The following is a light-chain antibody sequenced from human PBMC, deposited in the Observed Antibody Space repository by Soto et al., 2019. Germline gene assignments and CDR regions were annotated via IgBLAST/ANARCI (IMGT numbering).Light chain of an antibody. Sequence: DIVLTQSPLSLSVTPGEPASISCRSSQSLLHSNGYXYXDWYLQKPGQSPQLLIYLGFNRASGVPDRFSGSGSGTDFTXXXXXXXAEXVGVYYCMEALQTSSYTFGQGTKLEIK. CDR3: MEALQTSSYT. CDR2: LGF. V-gene: IGKV2-28*01. CDR1: QSLLHSNGYXY. J-gene: IGKJ2*01.